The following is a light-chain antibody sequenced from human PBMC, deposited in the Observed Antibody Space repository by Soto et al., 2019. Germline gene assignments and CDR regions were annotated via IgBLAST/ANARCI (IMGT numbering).Light chain of an antibody. CDR3: SSYPSGITLDYV. J-gene: IGLJ1*01. Sequence: QSALTQPASASGSPGQSITISCTGTSSDVGGYNYVSWYQQHPATAPKLMIYEVSNRPSGVSNRFSGSKYGITASRTITGQRVEDEADYYCSSYPSGITLDYVFGTGTKLTVL. V-gene: IGLV2-14*01. CDR1: SSDVGGYNY. CDR2: EVS.